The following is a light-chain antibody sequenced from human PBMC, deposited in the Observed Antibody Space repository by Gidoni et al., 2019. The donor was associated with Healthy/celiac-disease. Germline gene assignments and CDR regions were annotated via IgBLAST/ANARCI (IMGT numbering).Light chain of an antibody. CDR1: QSISSY. V-gene: IGKV1-39*01. CDR3: QQSYSTPYA. J-gene: IGKJ2*01. CDR2: AAS. Sequence: DIQMTQSPSSLSASVGDRVTITCRASQSISSYLNWYQQKRGKAPKLLIYAASRLQSGVPSRFSGGGSGTDFTLTISRLSPEDFATYYRQQSYSTPYAFGQGTKLEIK.